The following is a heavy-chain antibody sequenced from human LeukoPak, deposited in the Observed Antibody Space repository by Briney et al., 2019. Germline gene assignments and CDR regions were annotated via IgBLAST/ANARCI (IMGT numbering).Heavy chain of an antibody. D-gene: IGHD2-15*01. V-gene: IGHV1-18*01. CDR1: GYTFTSYG. CDR2: ISAYNGNT. Sequence: ASVKVSCKASGYTFTSYGISWVRQAPGQGLEWMGWISAYNGNTNYAQKLQGRVTMTTDTSTSTAYMELRSLRSDDTAVYYCARDDFSGYCSGGGCYWGAFDIWGQGTMVTVSS. CDR3: ARDDFSGYCSGGGCYWGAFDI. J-gene: IGHJ3*02.